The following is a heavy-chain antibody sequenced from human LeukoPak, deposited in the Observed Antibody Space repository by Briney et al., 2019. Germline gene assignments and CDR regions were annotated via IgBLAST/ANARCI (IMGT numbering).Heavy chain of an antibody. CDR1: GGSISSYY. V-gene: IGHV4-4*07. CDR2: IYTSGST. D-gene: IGHD1-1*01. Sequence: SETLSLTCTVCGGSISSYYWSWIRQPAGKGLEWIGRIYTSGSTNYNPSLKSRVTMSVDTSKNQFSLKLSSVTAADTAVYYCARDQLARGSPTLKEEYYFDYWGQGTLVTVSS. J-gene: IGHJ4*02. CDR3: ARDQLARGSPTLKEEYYFDY.